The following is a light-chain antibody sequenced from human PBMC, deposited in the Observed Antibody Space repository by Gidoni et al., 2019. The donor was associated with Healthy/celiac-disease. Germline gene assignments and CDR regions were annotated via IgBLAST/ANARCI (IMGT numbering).Light chain of an antibody. CDR1: QSVSSN. CDR3: QQYNIWPPIT. CDR2: GAS. J-gene: IGKJ5*01. Sequence: EIVMTQSPATLSVSPGERATLSCSASQSVSSNLAWYQQKPGQAPRLLIYGASTRATGIPARFRGSGSGTEFTLTISSLQSEDFAVYYCQQYNIWPPITFGQGTRLEIK. V-gene: IGKV3-15*01.